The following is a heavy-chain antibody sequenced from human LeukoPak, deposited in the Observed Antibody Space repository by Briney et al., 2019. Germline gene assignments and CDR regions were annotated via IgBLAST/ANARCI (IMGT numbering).Heavy chain of an antibody. CDR3: ARGGAARLHFQN. Sequence: SETLSLTCTVSGGSISTYYWNWIRQPPGKGLEWIGYIYHSGSTNYNPSLQSRVTISVDTSKNQFSPNLNSVTAADTAVYYCARGGAARLHFQNWGQGTLVTVS. D-gene: IGHD6-6*01. V-gene: IGHV4-59*01. CDR1: GGSISTYY. CDR2: IYHSGST. J-gene: IGHJ1*01.